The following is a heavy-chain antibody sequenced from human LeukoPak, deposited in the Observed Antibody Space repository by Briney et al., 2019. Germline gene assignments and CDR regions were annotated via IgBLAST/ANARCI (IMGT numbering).Heavy chain of an antibody. J-gene: IGHJ4*02. CDR1: GGTFSSYA. D-gene: IGHD6-13*01. V-gene: IGHV1-69*04. Sequence: GASVKVSCKASGGTFSSYAISWVRQAPGQGLEWMGRIIPILGIANYAQKFQGRATITADKSTSTAYMELRSLRSDDTAVYYCAFSKNGDSSSWYSGGAGDYWGQGTLVTVSS. CDR3: AFSKNGDSSSWYSGGAGDY. CDR2: IIPILGIA.